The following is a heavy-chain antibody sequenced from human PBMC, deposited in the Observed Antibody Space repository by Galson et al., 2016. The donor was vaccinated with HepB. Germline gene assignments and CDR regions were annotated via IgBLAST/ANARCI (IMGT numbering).Heavy chain of an antibody. D-gene: IGHD6-13*01. Sequence: SLRLSCAASGVIFSKAWMNWVRQAPGKGLEWVSRIIARDAGGTVDYAAPVKGRFTISRDDSKNPVYLQMNSLKTEDTGVYYCTTTGGTAGGSSWPPYWGQGTLVTVSS. CDR2: IIARDAGGTV. CDR3: TTTGGTAGGSSWPPY. V-gene: IGHV3-15*07. J-gene: IGHJ4*02. CDR1: GVIFSKAW.